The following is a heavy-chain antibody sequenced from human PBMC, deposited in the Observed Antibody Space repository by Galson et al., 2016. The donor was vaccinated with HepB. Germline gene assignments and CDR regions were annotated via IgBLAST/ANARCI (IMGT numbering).Heavy chain of an antibody. CDR1: GGSISSGSYY. D-gene: IGHD3-10*01. V-gene: IGHV4-61*02. J-gene: IGHJ3*02. CDR3: ARASYYNYHNAFDI. CDR2: IYTSGST. Sequence: TLSLICTVSGGSISSGSYYWSWIRQPAGKGLEWIGRIYTSGSTNYNPSLKSRVTISVDTSKNQFSLKLSSVTAADTAVYYCARASYYNYHNAFDIWGQGTMVTVSS.